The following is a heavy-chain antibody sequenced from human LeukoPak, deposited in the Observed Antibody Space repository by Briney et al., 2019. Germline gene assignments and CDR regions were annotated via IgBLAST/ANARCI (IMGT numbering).Heavy chain of an antibody. CDR1: GFTFDDYA. J-gene: IGHJ4*02. D-gene: IGHD3-22*01. Sequence: GGSLRLSCAASGFTFDDYAMHWVRQTPGKGLEWVSGISWNSGSIGYADSVRGRFTISRDNAKNSLYLQMNSLRAEDTAVYYCAKESRRGAISMIVVVTRTYFEYWGQGTLVTVSS. CDR2: ISWNSGSI. CDR3: AKESRRGAISMIVVVTRTYFEY. V-gene: IGHV3-9*01.